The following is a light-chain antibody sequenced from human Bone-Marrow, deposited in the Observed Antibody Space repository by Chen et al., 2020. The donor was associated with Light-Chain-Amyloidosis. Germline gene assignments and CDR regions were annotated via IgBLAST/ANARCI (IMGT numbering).Light chain of an antibody. Sequence: QSALTQPASVSRSPAQSTTISCTATSSDVGGDNHVSWYQQHPEKAPKLMIYEVTNRPSWVPDRFSGSKSDNTASLTISGLQTEDEADYFCSSYTITNTLVFGSGTRVTVL. J-gene: IGLJ1*01. CDR3: SSYTITNTLV. CDR2: EVT. CDR1: SSDVGGDNH. V-gene: IGLV2-14*01.